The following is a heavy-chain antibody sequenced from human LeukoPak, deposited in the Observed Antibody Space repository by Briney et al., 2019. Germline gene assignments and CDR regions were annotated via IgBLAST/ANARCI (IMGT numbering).Heavy chain of an antibody. CDR1: GFTFSSYW. CDR2: IKQDGSEK. J-gene: IGHJ3*02. V-gene: IGHV3-7*03. Sequence: GGSLRLSCAASGFTFSSYWMGWVRQAPGKGLEWVANIKQDGSEKYYVDSVKGRFTISRDNAKNSLYLQMNSLRAEDTAVYYCARGVITVLKWFGSPSAFDIWGQGTMVTVSS. CDR3: ARGVITVLKWFGSPSAFDI. D-gene: IGHD3-10*01.